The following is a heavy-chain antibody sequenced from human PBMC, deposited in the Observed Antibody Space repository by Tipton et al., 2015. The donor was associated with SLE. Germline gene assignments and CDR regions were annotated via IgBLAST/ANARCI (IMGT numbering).Heavy chain of an antibody. J-gene: IGHJ5*02. Sequence: GSIGGSAYFWAWIRQPPGKGLGWIGDINHSGRIDYNPSLMSRVTISEATSKNQFSLTLTSVTAADTGVYYCARGDILGPIHWFDPWGQGTLVTVSS. CDR3: ARGDILGPIHWFDP. CDR1: GSIGGSAYF. D-gene: IGHD5-12*01. CDR2: INHSGRI. V-gene: IGHV4-39*07.